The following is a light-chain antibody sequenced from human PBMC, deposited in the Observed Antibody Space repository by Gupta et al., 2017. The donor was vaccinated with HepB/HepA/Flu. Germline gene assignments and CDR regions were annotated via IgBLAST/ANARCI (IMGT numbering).Light chain of an antibody. J-gene: IGLJ3*02. Sequence: SYVLPQPPSVSVAPGKTARITCGGNNIGSKSVHWYQQKPGQAPVLVVYDDSGRPSGTPERFSGSNSGNTATLTISRVEAGDEAYYYCQVWNSSSDHRVFGGGTKLTVL. CDR1: NIGSKS. CDR3: QVWNSSSDHRV. V-gene: IGLV3-21*03. CDR2: DDS.